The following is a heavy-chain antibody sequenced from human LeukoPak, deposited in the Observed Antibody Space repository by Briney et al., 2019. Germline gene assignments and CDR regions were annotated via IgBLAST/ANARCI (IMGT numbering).Heavy chain of an antibody. V-gene: IGHV4-39*01. CDR2: IYYSGGT. D-gene: IGHD1-26*01. CDR3: ARNESILGTTGLNDFFDD. CDR1: GGSLSRIIDY. J-gene: IGHJ4*02. Sequence: PSETLSLTCTVSGGSLSRIIDYWGSIRQPPGKGLEWIGSIYYSGGTFYNPSLKSPVTISVDTSKNQFSLKLSSVTAADTAIYYCARNESILGTTGLNDFFDDWGLGTLVTVSS.